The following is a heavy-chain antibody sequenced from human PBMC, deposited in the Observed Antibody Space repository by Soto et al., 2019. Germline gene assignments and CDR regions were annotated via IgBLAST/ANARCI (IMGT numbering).Heavy chain of an antibody. CDR3: ARDEPYTGEGFEI. D-gene: IGHD2-2*02. Sequence: QVQLQESGPGLVKPSETLSLTCSVSGASMNTYFWSWIRQPAGKGLEWIGRVYTSGTTNFNPSLKSRVTMSVDTSKKQVSLKLLSLTAADTGLYYCARDEPYTGEGFEIWGQGTMVTVSS. CDR2: VYTSGTT. CDR1: GASMNTYF. V-gene: IGHV4-4*07. J-gene: IGHJ3*02.